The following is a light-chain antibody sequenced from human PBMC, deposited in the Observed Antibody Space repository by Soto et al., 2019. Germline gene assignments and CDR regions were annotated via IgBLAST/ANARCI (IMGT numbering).Light chain of an antibody. V-gene: IGKV3-11*01. Sequence: EIVLTQSPATLSLSPGEKPTLSCRASQSVSTYLAWYHQRHDQAPRLLLYDASYRATDIPPRFSGSGCGTDLTLTISSLEPEDFAVYYCQQRRSWPQTITFGQGTRLEIK. CDR3: QQRRSWPQTIT. J-gene: IGKJ5*01. CDR1: QSVSTY. CDR2: DAS.